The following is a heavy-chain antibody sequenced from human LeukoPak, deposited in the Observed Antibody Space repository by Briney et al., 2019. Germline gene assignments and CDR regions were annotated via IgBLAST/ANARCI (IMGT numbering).Heavy chain of an antibody. D-gene: IGHD3-10*01. V-gene: IGHV3-53*01. CDR2: IYSGGNT. CDR3: ARTIPYGSGRQHPGKYYFDY. CDR1: GFTVSSNY. Sequence: GGSLRLSCAASGFTVSSNYMSWVRQAPGKELEWVSVIYSGGNTYYADSVKGRFTISRDNSKNTVYFQLDSLRAEDTAVYYCARTIPYGSGRQHPGKYYFDYWGQGTLVTVSS. J-gene: IGHJ4*02.